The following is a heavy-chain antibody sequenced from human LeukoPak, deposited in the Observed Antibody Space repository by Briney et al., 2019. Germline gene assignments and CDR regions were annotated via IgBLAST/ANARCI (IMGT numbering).Heavy chain of an antibody. V-gene: IGHV3-23*01. Sequence: GGSLRLSCAASGFTFSSYGMSWVRQAPGKGLEWVSGISSSGGSTYYADSVKGRFTISRDNSKNTLYLQMNSLRAEDTAVYYCAKARGSYYFDYWGQGTLVTVSS. CDR3: AKARGSYYFDY. CDR2: ISSSGGST. D-gene: IGHD1-26*01. CDR1: GFTFSSYG. J-gene: IGHJ4*02.